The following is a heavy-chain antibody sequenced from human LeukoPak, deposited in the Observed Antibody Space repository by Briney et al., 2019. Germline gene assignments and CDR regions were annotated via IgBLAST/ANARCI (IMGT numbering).Heavy chain of an antibody. D-gene: IGHD1-26*01. CDR1: GGSISSSSYY. V-gene: IGHV4-39*01. CDR2: IYYSGST. Sequence: SETLSLTCTVSGGSISSSSYYWGWIRQPPGKGLEWIGSIYYSGSTYYNPSLKSRVTISVDTSKNQFSLKLSSVTAADTAVYYCASEWELNRFDPWGQGTLVTVSS. J-gene: IGHJ5*02. CDR3: ASEWELNRFDP.